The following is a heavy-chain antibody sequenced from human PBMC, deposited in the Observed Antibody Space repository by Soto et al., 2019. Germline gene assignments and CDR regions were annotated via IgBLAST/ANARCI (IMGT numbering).Heavy chain of an antibody. Sequence: LRLSCAASGFTFSSYSMNWVRQAPGKGLEWISYISSSGDTMYYADSVKGRFTISRDDAEKSVYLEMNSLRAEDTAVYYCASGSSPFNNWGQGILVTV. V-gene: IGHV3-48*04. CDR2: ISSSGDTM. J-gene: IGHJ4*02. CDR1: GFTFSSYS. D-gene: IGHD6-6*01. CDR3: ASGSSPFNN.